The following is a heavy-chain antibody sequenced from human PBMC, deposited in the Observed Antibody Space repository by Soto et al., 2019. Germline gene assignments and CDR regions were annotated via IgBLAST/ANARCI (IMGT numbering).Heavy chain of an antibody. CDR1: GGTFSSYR. CDR2: IVPIHRTA. D-gene: IGHD6-13*01. Sequence: QIQLVQSGAEVKKPGSSVKVSCKASGGTFSSYRINWVRQAPGQGLEWVGGIVPIHRTADHAQKFQGRVTIAADESARTIYMELRSLTSQDTAVYYCVRDSSANHSSSWGQGTLVTVSS. V-gene: IGHV1-69*01. CDR3: VRDSSANHSSS. J-gene: IGHJ1*01.